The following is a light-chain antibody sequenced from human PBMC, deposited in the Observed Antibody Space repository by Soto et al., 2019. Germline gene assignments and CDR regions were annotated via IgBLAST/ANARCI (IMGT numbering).Light chain of an antibody. J-gene: IGKJ1*01. Sequence: DIQMTQSPLSLSASIGDRVIITCRASESILTLLSWYQQKPGKAPKLLIYSASILHTGVPSRFSGSGSGTDFTLTITTLQPEDFATYYCQQSYDTPWTFGQGTTVGV. CDR2: SAS. CDR3: QQSYDTPWT. CDR1: ESILTL. V-gene: IGKV1-39*01.